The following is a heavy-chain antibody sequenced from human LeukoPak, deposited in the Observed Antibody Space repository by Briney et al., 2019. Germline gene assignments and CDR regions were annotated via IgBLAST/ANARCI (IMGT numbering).Heavy chain of an antibody. CDR1: GFTFSSYS. CDR2: TWYDGSNK. D-gene: IGHD3-16*02. CDR3: ARDKGGVSSPGTFDI. Sequence: GGSLRLSCAASGFTFSSYSMNWVRQAPGKGLEWVAVTWYDGSNKYYADSVKGRFTISRDNSKNTLYLQMNSLRAEDTAVYYCARDKGGVSSPGTFDIWGQGTMVTVSS. J-gene: IGHJ3*02. V-gene: IGHV3-33*08.